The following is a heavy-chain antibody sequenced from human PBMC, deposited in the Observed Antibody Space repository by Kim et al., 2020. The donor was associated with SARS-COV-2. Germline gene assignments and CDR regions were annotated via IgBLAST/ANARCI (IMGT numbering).Heavy chain of an antibody. CDR2: KEDGSEK. D-gene: IGHD3-16*01. J-gene: IGHJ4*02. Sequence: KEDGSEKYHVDSVKGRFTNSRDNAKNSLYMQLNSLRAEDTAVYYCTRGGDYWGQGTLVTVSS. V-gene: IGHV3-7*01. CDR3: TRGGDY.